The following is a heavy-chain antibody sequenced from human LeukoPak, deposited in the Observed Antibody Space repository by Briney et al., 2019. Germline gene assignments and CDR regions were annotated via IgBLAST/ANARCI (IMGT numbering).Heavy chain of an antibody. CDR3: ARDHSNSWYPYYYYGMDV. V-gene: IGHV3-23*01. J-gene: IGHJ6*02. Sequence: GGSLRLSCAASGFTFSSYTMNWVRQAQGKGLEWVSAISGSGASTYYADSVKGRFPISRDNSKNTLYLQMNSLRAEDTAVYYCARDHSNSWYPYYYYGMDVWGQGTTVTVSS. CDR1: GFTFSSYT. CDR2: ISGSGAST. D-gene: IGHD6-13*01.